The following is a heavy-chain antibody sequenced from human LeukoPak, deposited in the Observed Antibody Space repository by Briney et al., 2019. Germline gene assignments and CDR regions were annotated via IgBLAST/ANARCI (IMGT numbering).Heavy chain of an antibody. J-gene: IGHJ2*01. CDR3: ASQTLPGWYFNV. V-gene: IGHV4-4*07. CDR2: ISSSGNT. CDR1: GGSITSFY. Sequence: SETLSLTCTVSGGSITSFYWTWLRQSAEKGLEWIGRISSSGNTKYNPSLNSRVTMSVDTSKNQFSLNLRSVTAADTAFYYCASQTLPGWYFNVWGRGTLVTVSS.